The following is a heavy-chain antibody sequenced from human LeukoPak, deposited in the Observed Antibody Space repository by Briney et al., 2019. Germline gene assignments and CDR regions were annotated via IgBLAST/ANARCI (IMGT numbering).Heavy chain of an antibody. CDR3: AKRPSDYGDYVTYFDD. V-gene: IGHV3-30*18. CDR1: GFSLISYG. J-gene: IGHJ4*02. Sequence: GGSLRLSCAASGFSLISYGMHWVRQAPGKGLEWVGVISDDGRNKKYADSVKGRFTISRDNSKDTLYLQMNSLRDEDTAVYYCAKRPSDYGDYVTYFDDWGQGTLVTVSS. CDR2: ISDDGRNK. D-gene: IGHD4-17*01.